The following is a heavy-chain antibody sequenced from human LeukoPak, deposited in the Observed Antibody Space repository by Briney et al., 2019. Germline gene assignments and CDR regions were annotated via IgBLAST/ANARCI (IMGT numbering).Heavy chain of an antibody. CDR3: ARRYGSGIDY. CDR1: GGTYSSYA. Sequence: ASVKVSCKASGGTYSSYAISWVRQAPGQGLEWMGWISAYNGNTNYAQKLQGRVTMTTDTSTSTAYMELRSLRSDDTAVYYCARRYGSGIDYWGQGTLVTVSS. CDR2: ISAYNGNT. V-gene: IGHV1-18*01. D-gene: IGHD3-10*01. J-gene: IGHJ4*02.